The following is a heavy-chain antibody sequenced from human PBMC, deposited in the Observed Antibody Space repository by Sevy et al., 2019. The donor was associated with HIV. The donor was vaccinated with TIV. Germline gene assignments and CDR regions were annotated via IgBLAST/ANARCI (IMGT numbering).Heavy chain of an antibody. J-gene: IGHJ4*02. D-gene: IGHD6-13*01. Sequence: GGSLRLSCAASGLTFSTSWMKWVRQAPGKGLECVANIRPDGSETYYADSVRGRFTISRDNARDSVFLQMYSLRVEDTAVYYCARVSSAGGGDYWGQGVLVTVSS. CDR1: GLTFSTSW. CDR2: IRPDGSET. V-gene: IGHV3-7*01. CDR3: ARVSSAGGGDY.